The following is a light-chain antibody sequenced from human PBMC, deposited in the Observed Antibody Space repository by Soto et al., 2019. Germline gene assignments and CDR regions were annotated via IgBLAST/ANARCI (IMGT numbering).Light chain of an antibody. Sequence: EIVLTQSPGTLSVSPGDRVTLSCRASQYINTRLAWYQHRPGQAPRLLIYQTSIRAAGIPARFSASGTGTDFTLTISDVQPEDFAVYYCHQRQSWPRTFGQGTKVDI. V-gene: IGKV3D-15*03. CDR1: QYINTR. CDR3: HQRQSWPRT. CDR2: QTS. J-gene: IGKJ1*01.